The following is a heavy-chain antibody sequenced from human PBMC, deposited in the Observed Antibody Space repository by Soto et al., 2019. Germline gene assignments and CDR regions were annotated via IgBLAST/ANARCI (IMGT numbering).Heavy chain of an antibody. CDR1: GGSISNSDYY. J-gene: IGHJ4*02. V-gene: IGHV4-39*01. CDR3: ARQARGTTWSDFDY. D-gene: IGHD1-7*01. CDR2: IYYSGTN. Sequence: QLQLQESGPGLVKPSETLSLTCTVSGGSISNSDYYWGWIRQSPGKGLEWIGSIYYSGTNFYDPSLRSRLSMSVATSKNQFSLRLNSVTAADTAVYYCARQARGTTWSDFDYWSQGTLVTVSS.